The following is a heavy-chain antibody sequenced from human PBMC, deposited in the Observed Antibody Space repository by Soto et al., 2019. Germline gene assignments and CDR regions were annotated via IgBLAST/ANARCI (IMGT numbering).Heavy chain of an antibody. CDR1: GFTFSSYE. Sequence: LRLSCAASGFTFSSYEMNWVRQAPGKGLEWVSYISSSGSTIYYADSVKGRFTISRDNAKNSLYLQMNSLRAEDTAVYYCARDGVEAAGTAFDYWGRGTLVTVSS. CDR3: ARDGVEAAGTAFDY. J-gene: IGHJ4*02. D-gene: IGHD6-13*01. V-gene: IGHV3-48*03. CDR2: ISSSGSTI.